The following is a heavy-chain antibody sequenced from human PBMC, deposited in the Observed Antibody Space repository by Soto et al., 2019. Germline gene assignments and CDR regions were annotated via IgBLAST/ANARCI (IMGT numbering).Heavy chain of an antibody. CDR3: ARVRYCSGGSCLAYGMDV. D-gene: IGHD2-15*01. J-gene: IGHJ6*02. V-gene: IGHV3-30-3*01. CDR1: GFTFSSYA. Sequence: PGGSLRLSCAASGFTFSSYAMHWVRQAPGKGLEWVAVISYDGSNKYYADSVKGRFTISRDNSKNTLYLQMNSLRAEDTAVYYCARVRYCSGGSCLAYGMDVWGQGPTVTVSS. CDR2: ISYDGSNK.